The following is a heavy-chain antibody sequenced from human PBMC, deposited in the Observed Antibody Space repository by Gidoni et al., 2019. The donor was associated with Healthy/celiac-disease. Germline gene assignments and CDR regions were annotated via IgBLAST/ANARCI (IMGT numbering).Heavy chain of an antibody. CDR1: GGTFSSYA. V-gene: IGHV1-69*06. CDR3: ARRRTDYGGNSRQRYYYYGMDV. Sequence: QVQLVQSGAEVKKPGSSVKVSCKASGGTFSSYAISWVRQAPGQGLEWMGGIIPIFGTANYAQKFQGRVTITADKSTSTAYMELSSLRSEDTAVYYCARRRTDYGGNSRQRYYYYGMDVWGQGTTVTVSS. CDR2: IIPIFGTA. D-gene: IGHD4-17*01. J-gene: IGHJ6*02.